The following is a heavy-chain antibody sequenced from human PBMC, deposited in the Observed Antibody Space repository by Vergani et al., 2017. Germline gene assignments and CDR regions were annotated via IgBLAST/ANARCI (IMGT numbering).Heavy chain of an antibody. CDR1: GGSFTSYH. CDR2: IDHTGRP. D-gene: IGHD4-11*01. V-gene: IGHV4-34*01. CDR3: ARVNTETNGHLYYYYYMDV. Sequence: QVQLQQWGGGLLKPSETLSLTCVVNGGSFTSYHWTWIRQSPGEGLEWVGDIDHTGRPDYNPSLKSRLTMSVDKSRNQLSLTLNSLTATDTAIYFWARVNTETNGHLYYYYYMDVWGEGTAVTVS. J-gene: IGHJ6*03.